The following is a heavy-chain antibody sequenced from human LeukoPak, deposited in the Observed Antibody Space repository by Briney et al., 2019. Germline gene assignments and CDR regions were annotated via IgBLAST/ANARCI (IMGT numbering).Heavy chain of an antibody. CDR2: ISSSSSYI. Sequence: AGSLRLSCAASGFTFSSYSMNWVRQAPGKGLEWVSSISSSSSYIYYADSEKGRFTISRDNAKNSLYLQMNSLRAEDTAVYYCARDRGPYSSGWFFDYWGQGTLVTVSS. CDR1: GFTFSSYS. V-gene: IGHV3-21*01. CDR3: ARDRGPYSSGWFFDY. D-gene: IGHD6-19*01. J-gene: IGHJ4*02.